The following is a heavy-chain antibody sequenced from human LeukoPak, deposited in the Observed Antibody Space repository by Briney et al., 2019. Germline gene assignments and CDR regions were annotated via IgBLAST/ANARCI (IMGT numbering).Heavy chain of an antibody. CDR3: ANMGIAAAFEN. D-gene: IGHD6-13*01. J-gene: IGHJ4*02. CDR2: ITSSGTTT. Sequence: GGSLRLSCAASGFSFSSYEMNWVRQAPGKGLEWISYITSSGTTTYYADSVKGRFTISRDNAKNSLYLQMNSLRSEDTAVYYCANMGIAAAFENWGQGTLVTVSS. V-gene: IGHV3-48*03. CDR1: GFSFSSYE.